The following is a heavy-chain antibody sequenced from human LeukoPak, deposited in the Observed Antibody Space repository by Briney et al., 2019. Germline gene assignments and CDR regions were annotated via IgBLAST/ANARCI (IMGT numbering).Heavy chain of an antibody. J-gene: IGHJ4*02. CDR1: GYSFTTFW. CDR2: IHPRDSDT. V-gene: IGHV5-51*01. CDR3: ARSYTLMAFFDY. Sequence: GASPKISCKGSGYSFTTFWIGWVRQMPGKGLEWMGIIHPRDSDTTYNPSFQGQITISVVTTNSSAYLQWSSLKASDTAIYYCARSYTLMAFFDYWGQGTLVTV. D-gene: IGHD2-2*02.